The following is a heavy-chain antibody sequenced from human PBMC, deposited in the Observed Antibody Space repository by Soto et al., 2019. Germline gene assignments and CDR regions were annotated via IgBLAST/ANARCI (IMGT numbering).Heavy chain of an antibody. D-gene: IGHD3-10*01. CDR3: ARDIGDYYGSGSPLNAYYFDY. CDR1: GFTFSSYS. CDR2: ISSSSSTI. J-gene: IGHJ4*02. Sequence: GGSLRLSCAASGFTFSSYSMNWVRQAPGKGLEWVSYISSSSSTIYYADSVKGRFTISRDNAKNSLYLQMNSLRAEDTAVYYCARDIGDYYGSGSPLNAYYFDYWGQGTLVTSPQ. V-gene: IGHV3-48*01.